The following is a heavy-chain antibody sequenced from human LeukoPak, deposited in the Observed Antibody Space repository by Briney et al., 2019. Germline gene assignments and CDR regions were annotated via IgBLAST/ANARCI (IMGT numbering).Heavy chain of an antibody. CDR1: GFTFSSYA. V-gene: IGHV3-23*01. D-gene: IGHD3-10*01. Sequence: QPGGSLRLSCAASGFTFSSYAMSWVRQAPGKGLELVSGISGSGGITYYAASVRGRFTISRDNSKNTLYLQMNSLRVEDTAVYYCAKDYGDGSGSYYYFEYWGQGALVTVSS. CDR2: ISGSGGIT. CDR3: AKDYGDGSGSYYYFEY. J-gene: IGHJ4*02.